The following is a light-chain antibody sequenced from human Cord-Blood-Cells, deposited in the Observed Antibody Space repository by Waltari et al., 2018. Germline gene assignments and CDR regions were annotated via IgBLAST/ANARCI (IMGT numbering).Light chain of an antibody. CDR3: QQFNSYPFT. Sequence: AIQFTQSPSSMPASVGDRVTITCRASQGISSALAWYQQKPGKAPKLLIYDPSSLESGVPSRFSGSGSGTDFTLTISSLQPEDFATYYCQQFNSYPFTFGGGTKVEIK. J-gene: IGKJ4*01. CDR1: QGISSA. CDR2: DPS. V-gene: IGKV1-13*02.